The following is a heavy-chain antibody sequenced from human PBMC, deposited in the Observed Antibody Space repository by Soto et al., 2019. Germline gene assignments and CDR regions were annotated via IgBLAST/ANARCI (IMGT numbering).Heavy chain of an antibody. CDR1: GYTFTSCG. CDR3: ARXPITYYYDSSGYPQFDY. J-gene: IGHJ4*02. D-gene: IGHD3-22*01. CDR2: ISAYNGNT. V-gene: IGHV1-18*04. Sequence: ASVKVSCKASGYTFTSCGISWVRQAPGQGLEWMGWISAYNGNTNYAQKLQGRVTMTTDTSTSTAYMELRSLRSDDTAVYYCARXPITYYYDSSGYPQFDYWGQGTLVTVSS.